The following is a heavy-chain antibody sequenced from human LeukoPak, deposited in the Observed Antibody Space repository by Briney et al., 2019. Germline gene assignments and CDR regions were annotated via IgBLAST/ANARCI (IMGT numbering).Heavy chain of an antibody. CDR3: AKDQGYYDSSGYCDY. CDR2: ISYDGSNK. Sequence: PGGSLRLSCAASGFTFSSYGMHWVRQAPGKGLEWVAVISYDGSNKYYADSVKGRFTISRDNSKNTLYLQMNSLRAEDTAVYYCAKDQGYYDSSGYCDYWGQGTLVTVSS. V-gene: IGHV3-30*18. D-gene: IGHD3-22*01. CDR1: GFTFSSYG. J-gene: IGHJ4*02.